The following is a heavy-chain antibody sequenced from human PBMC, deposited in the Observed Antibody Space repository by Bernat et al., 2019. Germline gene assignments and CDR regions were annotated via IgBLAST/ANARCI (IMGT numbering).Heavy chain of an antibody. CDR3: ARARVGGGPFDI. J-gene: IGHJ3*02. Sequence: EVQLLESGGGLVQPGGSLRLSCAASGFTVSSTYMSWVRQAPGKGLEWVSVIYSAGNTYYADSVRGRFTISRDNSKNTLFLQMNSLRAEDTAVYYCARARVGGGPFDIWGQGKMVNVSS. D-gene: IGHD3-16*01. CDR1: GFTVSSTY. CDR2: IYSAGNT. V-gene: IGHV3-66*01.